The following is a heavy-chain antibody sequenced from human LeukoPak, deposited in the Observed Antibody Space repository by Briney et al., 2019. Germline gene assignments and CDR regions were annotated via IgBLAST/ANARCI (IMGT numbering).Heavy chain of an antibody. V-gene: IGHV4-30-4*01. D-gene: IGHD2-21*02. Sequence: SQTLSLTCTVSGGSISSGDYYWSWIRQPPGKGLEWIGYIYYSGSTYYNPSLKSRVTISVDTSKNQFSLKLSSVTAADTAVYYCAIGGGDWTPWGMDVWGQGTTVTVSS. CDR3: AIGGGDWTPWGMDV. CDR2: IYYSGST. J-gene: IGHJ6*02. CDR1: GGSISSGDYY.